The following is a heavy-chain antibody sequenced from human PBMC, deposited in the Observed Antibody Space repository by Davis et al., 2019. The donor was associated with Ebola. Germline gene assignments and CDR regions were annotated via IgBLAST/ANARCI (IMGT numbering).Heavy chain of an antibody. J-gene: IGHJ4*02. CDR1: GFTVSNYA. CDR2: ISPSGGNI. V-gene: IGHV3-23*01. CDR3: ARVGYYDSSGYYSRFFDY. D-gene: IGHD3-22*01. Sequence: GGSLRLSCAASGFTVSNYALSWVRQAPGKGLEWVSGISPSGGNILYADSVKGRFTISRDISKNTLYLQMNSLRAEDTAVYYCARVGYYDSSGYYSRFFDYWGQGTLVTVSS.